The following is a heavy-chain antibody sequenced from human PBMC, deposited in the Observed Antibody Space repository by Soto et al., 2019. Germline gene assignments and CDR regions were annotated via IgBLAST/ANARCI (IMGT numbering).Heavy chain of an antibody. D-gene: IGHD4-17*01. J-gene: IGHJ6*02. V-gene: IGHV4-30-4*01. CDR2: IYYSGST. Sequence: QVQLQESGPGLVKPSQTLSLTCTVSGGSISSGDYYWSWIRQPPGKGLEWIGYIYYSGSTYYNPSLKSRVTISVDTSKNQFSLKLSSVTAADTAVYYCATRQYYGDYFHYGMDVWGQGTTVTVSS. CDR3: ATRQYYGDYFHYGMDV. CDR1: GGSISSGDYY.